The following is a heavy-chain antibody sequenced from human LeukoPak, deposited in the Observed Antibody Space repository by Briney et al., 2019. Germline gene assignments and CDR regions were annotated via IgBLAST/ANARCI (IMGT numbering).Heavy chain of an antibody. V-gene: IGHV1-18*01. CDR2: ISPNSGNT. CDR3: ARDYTY. J-gene: IGHJ4*02. CDR1: GYSFTNFG. D-gene: IGHD3-16*01. Sequence: ASVKVSCKASGYSFTNFGINWVRQAPGQGLEWMGWISPNSGNTNYAQNLQGRVTMTTDTSTSTAYMELRGLTSDDTAFYYCARDYTYWGQGTLVTVSS.